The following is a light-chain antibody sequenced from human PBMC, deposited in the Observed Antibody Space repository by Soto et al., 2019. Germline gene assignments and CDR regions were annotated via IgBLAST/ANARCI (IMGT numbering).Light chain of an antibody. CDR3: QSYDSSLSGV. J-gene: IGLJ3*02. Sequence: QSVLTQPPSVSGSPGQRVTISCTGISSNIGTGYDVYWYQQLPGTAPKLLIYDNSNRPSGVPDRFSGSKSGTSASLAITGLQAEDEADYYCQSYDSSLSGVFGGGTKLTVL. CDR2: DNS. V-gene: IGLV1-40*01. CDR1: SSNIGTGYD.